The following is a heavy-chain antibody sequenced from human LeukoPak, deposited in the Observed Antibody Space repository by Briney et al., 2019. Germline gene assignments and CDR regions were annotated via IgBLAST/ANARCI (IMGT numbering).Heavy chain of an antibody. CDR2: INHSGST. Sequence: SETLSLTCAVYGGSFNDYYWSWIRQPPGKGRERIGEINHSGSTNYNPSLKSRVTISVDTSMNQFSLKLSSVTAADTAVYYCARSGGIAVAAFDYWGQGTLVTVSS. J-gene: IGHJ4*02. CDR3: ARSGGIAVAAFDY. V-gene: IGHV4-34*01. D-gene: IGHD6-19*01. CDR1: GGSFNDYY.